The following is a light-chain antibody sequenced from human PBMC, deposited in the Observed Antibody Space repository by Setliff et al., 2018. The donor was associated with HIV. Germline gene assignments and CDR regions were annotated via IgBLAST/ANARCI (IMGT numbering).Light chain of an antibody. CDR1: SSDVGGYSY. CDR3: SSYASSNTLP. V-gene: IGLV2-14*01. CDR2: EVR. J-gene: IGLJ1*01. Sequence: QSALAQPASVSGSPGQSITISCTGTSSDVGGYSYVSWYQQHPGKAPKLIIYEVRNRPSGVSNRFSGSKSGNTASLTISGLQAEDEADYYCSSYASSNTLPFGTGTKGTV.